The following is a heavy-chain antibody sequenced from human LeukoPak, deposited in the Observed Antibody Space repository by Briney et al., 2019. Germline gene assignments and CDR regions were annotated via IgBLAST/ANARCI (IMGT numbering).Heavy chain of an antibody. CDR1: GYTFTSYG. Sequence: ASVKVSCKASGYTFTSYGISWVRQAPGQGLEWVGWVSAYNGNTNYAQKFQGRVTITADKSTSTAYMELSSLRSEDTAVYYCASKAVSSGRDSPYYYYGMDVWGQGTTVTVSS. CDR2: VSAYNGNT. J-gene: IGHJ6*02. CDR3: ASKAVSSGRDSPYYYYGMDV. V-gene: IGHV1-18*01. D-gene: IGHD6-19*01.